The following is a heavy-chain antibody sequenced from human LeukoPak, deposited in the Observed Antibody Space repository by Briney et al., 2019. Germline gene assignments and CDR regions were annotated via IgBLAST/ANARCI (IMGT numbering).Heavy chain of an antibody. J-gene: IGHJ4*02. V-gene: IGHV3-48*03. D-gene: IGHD4-17*01. Sequence: PGGSLRLSCAASGFTFSSYEMKWVRQAPGKGLEWVSYISSSGSTIYYADSVKGRFTISRDNAKNSLYLQMNSLRAEDTAVYYCARGDDYGDYDWGQGTLVTVSS. CDR1: GFTFSSYE. CDR2: ISSSGSTI. CDR3: ARGDDYGDYD.